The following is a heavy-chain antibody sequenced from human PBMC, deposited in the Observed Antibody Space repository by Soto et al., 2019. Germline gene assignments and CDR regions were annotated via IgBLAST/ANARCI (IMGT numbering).Heavy chain of an antibody. CDR2: IDPSDSYT. J-gene: IGHJ6*02. V-gene: IGHV5-10-1*01. CDR3: ARQALMVYASSYYYYYGMDV. D-gene: IGHD2-8*01. CDR1: GYSFTSYW. Sequence: PGESLKISCKGSGYSFTSYWISWVHQMPGKGLEWMGRIDPSDSYTNYSPSFQGHVTISADKSISTAYLQWSSLKASDTAMYYFARQALMVYASSYYYYYGMDVWGQGTTVTVSS.